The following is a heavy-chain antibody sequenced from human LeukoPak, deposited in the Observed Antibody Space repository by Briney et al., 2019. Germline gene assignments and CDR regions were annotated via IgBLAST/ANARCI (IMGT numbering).Heavy chain of an antibody. CDR2: IYTSGST. CDR1: GGSISSGSYY. J-gene: IGHJ4*02. D-gene: IGHD6-6*01. V-gene: IGHV4-61*02. Sequence: SETLSLTCTVSGGSISSGSYYWSWIRQPAGKGLEWIGRIYTSGSTNYNPSLKSRVTISVDTSKNQFSLKLSSVTAADTAVYYCAREVVGAARPFFFDYWGQGTLVTVSS. CDR3: AREVVGAARPFFFDY.